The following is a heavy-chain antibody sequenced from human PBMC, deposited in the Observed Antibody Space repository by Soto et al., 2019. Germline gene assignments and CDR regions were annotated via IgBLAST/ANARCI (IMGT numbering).Heavy chain of an antibody. CDR2: ISAYNGNT. Sequence: QVQLVQSGAEVKKPGASVKVSCKASGYTFTSYGISWVRQAPGQGLEWVGWISAYNGNTNYAQKLQGRATMTADTSTSTAYIELMSLRADDTAVYYCARDRGSYALDSWGQGTLGTVSA. CDR3: ARDRGSYALDS. J-gene: IGHJ4*02. CDR1: GYTFTSYG. V-gene: IGHV1-18*01. D-gene: IGHD1-26*01.